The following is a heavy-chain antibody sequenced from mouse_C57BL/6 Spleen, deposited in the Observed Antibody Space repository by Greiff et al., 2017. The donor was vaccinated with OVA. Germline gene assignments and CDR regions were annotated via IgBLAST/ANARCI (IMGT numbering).Heavy chain of an antibody. CDR2: IYPSDSET. CDR1: GYTFTSYW. Sequence: QVQLQQPGAELVRPGSSVKLSCKASGYTFTSYWMDWVKQRPGQGLAWIGNIYPSDSETHYNQKFKDKATLTVDKSSSTAYMQLSSLTSEDSAVYYGARPLYGSSAWFAYWGQGTLVTVSA. D-gene: IGHD1-1*01. CDR3: ARPLYGSSAWFAY. J-gene: IGHJ3*01. V-gene: IGHV1-61*01.